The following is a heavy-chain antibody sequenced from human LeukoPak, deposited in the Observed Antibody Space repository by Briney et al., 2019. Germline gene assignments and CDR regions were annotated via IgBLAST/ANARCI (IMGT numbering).Heavy chain of an antibody. CDR2: ISGSGGST. CDR1: GFTFSSYA. Sequence: TGGSLRLSCAASGFTFSSYAMSWVRQAPGKGLEWVSAISGSGGSTYYADSVKGRFTISRDNSKNTLYLQMNSLRAEDTAVYYCAKGGAAAGRLQALFDYWGQGTLVTVSS. J-gene: IGHJ4*02. CDR3: AKGGAAAGRLQALFDY. D-gene: IGHD6-13*01. V-gene: IGHV3-23*01.